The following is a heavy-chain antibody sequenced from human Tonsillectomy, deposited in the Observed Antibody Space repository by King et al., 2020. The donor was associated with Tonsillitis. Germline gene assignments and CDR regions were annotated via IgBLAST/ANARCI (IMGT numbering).Heavy chain of an antibody. CDR3: ATGWDCSGGSCFYY. CDR1: GFTFSSYS. V-gene: IGHV3-21*01. CDR2: ITSSSSYI. J-gene: IGHJ4*02. D-gene: IGHD2-15*01. Sequence: VQLVESGGGLVKPGGSLRLSCAASGFTFSSYSMNWVRQAPGKGLEWVSSITSSSSYIYYADSPKGRFTISRDNAKNSLYLQMNSLRADDTAVFYCATGWDCSGGSCFYYWGQGTLVTVSS.